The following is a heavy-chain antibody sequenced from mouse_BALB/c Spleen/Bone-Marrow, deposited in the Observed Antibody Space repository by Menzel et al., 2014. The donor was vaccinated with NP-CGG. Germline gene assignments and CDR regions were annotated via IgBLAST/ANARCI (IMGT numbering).Heavy chain of an antibody. V-gene: IGHV1-18*01. CDR1: GYSFTGYT. D-gene: IGHD1-2*01. CDR2: INPYNGGT. J-gene: IGHJ2*01. Sequence: EVKLMESGPELVKPGASIKISCKASGYSFTGYTMNWVKQSHGMNLEWIGLINPYNGGTSYNQKFKGKATLTVDKSSSTAYMELLSLTSEDSAVYYCARDYGPNFDYWGQGTTLTVSS. CDR3: ARDYGPNFDY.